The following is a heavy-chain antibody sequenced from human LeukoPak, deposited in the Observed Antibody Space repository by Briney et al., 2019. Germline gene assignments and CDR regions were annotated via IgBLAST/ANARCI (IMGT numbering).Heavy chain of an antibody. CDR2: ISSSSSTI. CDR1: GFTFSSYS. CDR3: ARSMTRLGYCSSTSCPGNWFDP. D-gene: IGHD2-2*01. V-gene: IGHV3-48*04. Sequence: GGSLRLSCAASGFTFSSYSMNWVRQAPGKGLEWVSYISSSSSTIYYADSVKGRFTISRDNAKNSLYLQMNSLRAEDTAAYYCARSMTRLGYCSSTSCPGNWFDPWGQGTLVTVSS. J-gene: IGHJ5*02.